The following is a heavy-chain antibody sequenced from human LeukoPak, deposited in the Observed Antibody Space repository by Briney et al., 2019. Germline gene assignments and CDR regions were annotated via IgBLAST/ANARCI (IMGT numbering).Heavy chain of an antibody. CDR1: GGSISSGTYY. Sequence: SETLSLTCTVSGGSISSGTYYWGRIRQPPGKGLEWLGTVFYGGTPYYNPSLKSRVTISVDTSKNQFSLKLSSVTAADTAVYYCARGITMVRGVIRYFQHWGQGTLVTVSS. D-gene: IGHD3-10*01. V-gene: IGHV4-39*07. CDR2: VFYGGTP. J-gene: IGHJ1*01. CDR3: ARGITMVRGVIRYFQH.